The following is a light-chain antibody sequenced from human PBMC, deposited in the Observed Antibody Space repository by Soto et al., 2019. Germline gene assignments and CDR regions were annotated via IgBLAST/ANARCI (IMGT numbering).Light chain of an antibody. CDR3: QQSDSTPYT. J-gene: IGKJ2*01. Sequence: DIQMTQSPSSLSASVGDRVTITSRASQTISTYLNWYQQKPGKAPRLLIYDASSLLSGVPSRFSGSGSGTDFTLTIASLQPEHFSTYYCQQSDSTPYTFGQGTKVEI. CDR2: DAS. CDR1: QTISTY. V-gene: IGKV1-39*01.